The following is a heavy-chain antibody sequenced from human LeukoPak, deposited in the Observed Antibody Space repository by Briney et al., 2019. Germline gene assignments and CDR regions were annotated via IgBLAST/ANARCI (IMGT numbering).Heavy chain of an antibody. Sequence: GGSLRLSCAASGISVSSNNMHWVRQAPGGGLEWVSYISAGSGTIYSADSVKGRFIISRDNAKNSLYLQMNSLRVEDTAVYFCARDLGLRRMIWGRDILVAVSS. CDR1: GISVSSNN. CDR3: ARDLGLRRMI. J-gene: IGHJ2*01. V-gene: IGHV3-48*04. D-gene: IGHD5-12*01. CDR2: ISAGSGTI.